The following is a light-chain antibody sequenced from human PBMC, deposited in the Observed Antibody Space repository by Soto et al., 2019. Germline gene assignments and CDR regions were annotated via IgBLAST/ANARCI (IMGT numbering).Light chain of an antibody. CDR1: SSDVGGYNH. Sequence: QSALTQPASVSGSPGQSITIACTGTSSDVGGYNHVSWYQVHPGKAPRLVIYDVSIRPPAVSDRFSGSTSGNTASLTISGLQAEDEEDYYCSSYPATRAVVFGGGTKLTVL. V-gene: IGLV2-14*03. CDR2: DVS. J-gene: IGLJ3*02. CDR3: SSYPATRAVV.